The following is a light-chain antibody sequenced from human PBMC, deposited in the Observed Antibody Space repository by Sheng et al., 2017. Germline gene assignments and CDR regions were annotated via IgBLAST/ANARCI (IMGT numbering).Light chain of an antibody. V-gene: IGKV1-NL1*01. CDR3: QQYAVFPPYT. CDR2: SAS. Sequence: DIQMTQSPSSLSASVGDRVTITCRAGRGISNHLAWYQQKPGGAPKLLVYSASSLESGVPPRFSGSGSGADYTLTIGSLQPEDFATYYCQQYAVFPPYTFGQGTNLEMK. J-gene: IGKJ2*01. CDR1: RGISNH.